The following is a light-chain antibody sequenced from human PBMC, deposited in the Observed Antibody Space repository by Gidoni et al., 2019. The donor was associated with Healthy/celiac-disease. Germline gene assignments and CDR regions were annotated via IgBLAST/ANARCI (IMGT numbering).Light chain of an antibody. CDR1: QSISSW. CDR3: QQYNSYSST. CDR2: KAS. J-gene: IGKJ2*01. V-gene: IGKV1-5*03. Sequence: DIQMTQSPSTLSASVGDRVTITCRASQSISSWLAWYQQKPGKAPTLLIYKASSLESGVPSRFIGSGSGTEFTLTISSLQPDDFATYYCQQYNSYSSTFGQGTKLEIK.